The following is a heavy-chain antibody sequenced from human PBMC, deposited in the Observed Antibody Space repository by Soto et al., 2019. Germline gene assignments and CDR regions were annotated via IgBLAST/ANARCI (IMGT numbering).Heavy chain of an antibody. CDR3: AKGQGWSYYYDS. D-gene: IGHD2-15*01. V-gene: IGHV3-23*01. Sequence: EVQLLESGGGLVQPGGSLRLSCAASGFTFSSYAMSWVRLAPGKGLEWFSSIGGSGGTYYADSVKGRFTISRDNSKNMLYLYLNSLRAEDTAMYYCAKGQGWSYYYDSWGQGTLVTVSS. CDR2: IGGSGGT. CDR1: GFTFSSYA. J-gene: IGHJ4*02.